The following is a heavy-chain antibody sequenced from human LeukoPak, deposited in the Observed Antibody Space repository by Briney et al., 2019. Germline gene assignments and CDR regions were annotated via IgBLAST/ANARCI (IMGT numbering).Heavy chain of an antibody. CDR3: ATSGYGEDWFDP. Sequence: GASVKVSCKASGYTFTGYYMHWVRQAPGQGLAWVGWINPNSGGTNYAQKFQGRVTMTRDTSISTAYMELSRPRSDDTAVYYCATSGYGEDWFDPWGQGTLVTVSS. D-gene: IGHD5-12*01. J-gene: IGHJ5*02. CDR1: GYTFTGYY. CDR2: INPNSGGT. V-gene: IGHV1-2*02.